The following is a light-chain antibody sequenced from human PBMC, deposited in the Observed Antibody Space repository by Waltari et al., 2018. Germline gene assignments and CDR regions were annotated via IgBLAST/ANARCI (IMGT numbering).Light chain of an antibody. CDR1: SRDVGFYKF. CDR3: CSYADTYGFL. J-gene: IGLJ1*01. CDR2: DVT. V-gene: IGLV2-11*01. Sequence: QPALTQPPSVSGSLGQSVTISCSGTSRDVGFYKFVSWYRQHPDKVPKLLIFDVTKRHSGVPDRFSASKSGNTASLTISGLQADDEGDYYCCSYADTYGFLFGTGTTVTVL.